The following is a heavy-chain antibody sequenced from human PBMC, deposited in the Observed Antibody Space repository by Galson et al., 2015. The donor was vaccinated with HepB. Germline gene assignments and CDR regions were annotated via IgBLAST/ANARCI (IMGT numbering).Heavy chain of an antibody. CDR3: ARSPYYDFWSYFDY. D-gene: IGHD3-3*01. Sequence: HSGAEVTKPGESLKISCKGSGYSFNSYWIGWVRQMPGNGPAWLGLLYPGDSNTSSTPSFPGEVTISTDKSISTASLQWRSLKASDTAMSYCARSPYYDFWSYFDYWGQGTLVTVSS. CDR2: LYPGDSNT. CDR1: GYSFNSYW. V-gene: IGHV5-51*01. J-gene: IGHJ4*02.